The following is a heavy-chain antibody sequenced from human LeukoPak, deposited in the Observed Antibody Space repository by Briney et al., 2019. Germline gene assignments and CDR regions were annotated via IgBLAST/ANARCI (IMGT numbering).Heavy chain of an antibody. CDR3: AKGSDYDFWSGRNNWFDP. CDR1: GFTFSSYA. D-gene: IGHD3-3*01. J-gene: IGHJ5*02. Sequence: GGSLRLSCAASGFTFSSYAMSWVRQAPGKGLEWVSAISGSGGSTYYADSVKGRFTISRDNSKNTLYLQMNSLRAEDTAVYYCAKGSDYDFWSGRNNWFDPWGQGTLVTVSS. V-gene: IGHV3-23*01. CDR2: ISGSGGST.